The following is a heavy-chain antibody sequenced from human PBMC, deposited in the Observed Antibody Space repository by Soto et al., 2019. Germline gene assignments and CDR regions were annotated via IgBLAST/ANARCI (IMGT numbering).Heavy chain of an antibody. CDR1: GGSISSGDYY. D-gene: IGHD4-17*01. J-gene: IGHJ4*02. Sequence: SETLSLTCTVSGGSISSGDYYWSWIRQPPGKGLEWIGYIYYSGSTYYNPSLKSRVTISVDTSKNQFSLKLSSVTAADTAVYYCARGKGIDYGDTNFDYWGQGTLVTVSS. CDR3: ARGKGIDYGDTNFDY. V-gene: IGHV4-30-4*01. CDR2: IYYSGST.